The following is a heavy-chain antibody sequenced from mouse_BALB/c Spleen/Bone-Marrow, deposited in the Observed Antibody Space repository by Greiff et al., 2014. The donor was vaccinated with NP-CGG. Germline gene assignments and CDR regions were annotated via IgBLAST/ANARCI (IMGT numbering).Heavy chain of an antibody. J-gene: IGHJ3*01. Sequence: VHVKQFGPELVKPGASMKISCKASGYSFTAYTMNWVKQSHGKNLEWIGLINPYNGGTTYNQKFKDKATLTVDKSSSTAYMELLSLTSEDSAVYYCANWDWFANWGQGTLVTVS. CDR1: GYSFTAYT. V-gene: IGHV1-18*01. CDR2: INPYNGGT. CDR3: ANWDWFAN. D-gene: IGHD4-1*01.